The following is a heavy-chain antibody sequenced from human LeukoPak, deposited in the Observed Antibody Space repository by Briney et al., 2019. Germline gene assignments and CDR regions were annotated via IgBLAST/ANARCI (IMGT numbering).Heavy chain of an antibody. J-gene: IGHJ4*02. V-gene: IGHV4-61*02. Sequence: PSQTLSLTCTVSGGSISSGSYYWSWIRQPAGKGLEWIGRIYTSGSTNYNPSLKSRVTISVDTSKNQFSLKLSSVTAADTAVYYCARDFDYYVDYWGQGALVTVSS. CDR2: IYTSGST. CDR3: ARDFDYYVDY. CDR1: GGSISSGSYY.